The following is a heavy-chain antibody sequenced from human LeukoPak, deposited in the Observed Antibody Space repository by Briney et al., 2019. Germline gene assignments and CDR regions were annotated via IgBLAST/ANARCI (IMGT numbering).Heavy chain of an antibody. CDR1: GGTFSSYA. V-gene: IGHV1-69*05. CDR2: IIPIFGTA. Sequence: GASVKVSCKASGGTFSSYAISWVRQAPGQGLEWMGGIIPIFGTANYAQKFQGRVTITTDEATSTAYMELSSLRSEDTAVYYCASTKGIAVAAGDYWGQGTQVTVSS. CDR3: ASTKGIAVAAGDY. D-gene: IGHD6-19*01. J-gene: IGHJ4*02.